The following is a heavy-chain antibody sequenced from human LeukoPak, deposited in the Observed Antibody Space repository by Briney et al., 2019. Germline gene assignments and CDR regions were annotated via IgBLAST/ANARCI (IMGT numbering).Heavy chain of an antibody. CDR2: IYYSGTT. CDR1: GASISSYY. J-gene: IGHJ5*02. D-gene: IGHD1-26*01. Sequence: PSETLSLTCAVSGASISSYYWSWIRQPPGKGLEWIGYIYYSGTTNYNPSLKSRVTISVDTSKNQFSLKLSAVTAADTAVYYCALHQRGANWFDPWGQGTLVTVSS. V-gene: IGHV4-59*08. CDR3: ALHQRGANWFDP.